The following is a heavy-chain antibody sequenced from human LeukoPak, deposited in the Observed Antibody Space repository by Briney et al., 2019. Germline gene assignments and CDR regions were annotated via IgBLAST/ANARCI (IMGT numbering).Heavy chain of an antibody. CDR3: VRDLKRSRARWENLGFDP. CDR1: GYTFTSYD. D-gene: IGHD1-26*01. V-gene: IGHV1-8*02. Sequence: RASVKVSCKASGYTFTSYDINWVRQATGQGLEWMGWMNPNSGNTGYAQKFQGRVTMTRDTSISTAYMELSRLRSDDTAVYYCVRDLKRSRARWENLGFDPWGQGTLVTVSS. J-gene: IGHJ5*02. CDR2: MNPNSGNT.